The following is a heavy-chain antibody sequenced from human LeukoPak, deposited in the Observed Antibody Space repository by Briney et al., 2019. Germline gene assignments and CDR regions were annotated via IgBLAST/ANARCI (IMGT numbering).Heavy chain of an antibody. CDR2: INSDGRST. J-gene: IGHJ6*03. V-gene: IGHV3-74*01. D-gene: IGHD6-6*01. Sequence: PGGSLRLSCAASGFTFSNYWMHWVRQAPGKGLVWVSRINSDGRSTNYADSVKGRFTISRDNAKNTLYLQMNSLRAEDTAVYYCARRSGVAARRLHYYYMDVWGKGTTVTVSS. CDR1: GFTFSNYW. CDR3: ARRSGVAARRLHYYYMDV.